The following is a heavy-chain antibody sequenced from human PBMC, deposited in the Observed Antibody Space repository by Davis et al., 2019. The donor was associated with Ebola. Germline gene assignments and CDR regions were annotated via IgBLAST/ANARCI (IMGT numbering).Heavy chain of an antibody. V-gene: IGHV3-30-3*01. D-gene: IGHD3-10*01. CDR2: ISYDGSNK. J-gene: IGHJ4*02. CDR3: ARDRSGIPRY. CDR1: GFTFSSYA. Sequence: PGGSLRLSCAASGFTFSSYAMHWVRQAPGKGLEWVAVISYDGSNKYYADSVKGRFTISRDNSKNTLYLQMNSLRAEDTAVYYCARDRSGIPRYWGQGTLVTVSS.